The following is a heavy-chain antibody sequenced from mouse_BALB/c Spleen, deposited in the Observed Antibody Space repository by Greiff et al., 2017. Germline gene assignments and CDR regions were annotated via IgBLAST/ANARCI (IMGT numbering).Heavy chain of an antibody. CDR1: GFTFSSFG. Sequence: EVQVVESGGGLVKPGGSRKLSCAASGFTFSSFGMHWVRQAPEKGLEWVAYISSGSSTIYYADTVKGRFTISRDNPKNTLFLQMTSLRSEDTAMYYCARQLGLRGYAMDYWGQGTSVTVSS. CDR2: ISSGSSTI. D-gene: IGHD3-1*01. V-gene: IGHV5-17*02. CDR3: ARQLGLRGYAMDY. J-gene: IGHJ4*01.